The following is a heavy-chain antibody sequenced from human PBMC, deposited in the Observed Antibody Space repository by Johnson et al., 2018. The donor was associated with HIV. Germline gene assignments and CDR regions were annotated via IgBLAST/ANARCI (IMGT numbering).Heavy chain of an antibody. CDR2: ISYDGSNK. V-gene: IGHV3-30*03. D-gene: IGHD2-15*01. CDR3: ASGRVGGNDAFDI. CDR1: GFTFSSYG. J-gene: IGHJ3*02. Sequence: QEQLVESGGGVVQPGRSLRLSCAASGFTFSSYGMHWVRQAPGKGLEWVAVISYDGSNKYYADSVKGRFTISRDNSKNTLYLQMNSLRAEDTAVYYCASGRVGGNDAFDIWCQGTMVTVSS.